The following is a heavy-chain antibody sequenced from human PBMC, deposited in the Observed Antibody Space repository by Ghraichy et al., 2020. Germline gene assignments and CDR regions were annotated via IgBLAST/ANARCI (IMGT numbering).Heavy chain of an antibody. CDR2: INHSGST. D-gene: IGHD3-22*01. Sequence: ESLNISCAVYGGSFSGYYWSWIRQPPGKGLEWIGEINHSGSTNYNPSLKSRVTISVDTSKNQFSLKLSSVTAADTAVYYCARGMGSEYYDSSGYYHYGMDVWGQGTTVTVSS. V-gene: IGHV4-34*01. J-gene: IGHJ6*02. CDR1: GGSFSGYY. CDR3: ARGMGSEYYDSSGYYHYGMDV.